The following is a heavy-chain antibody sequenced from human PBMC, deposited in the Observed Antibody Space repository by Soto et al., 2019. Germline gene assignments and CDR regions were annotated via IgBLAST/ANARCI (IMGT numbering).Heavy chain of an antibody. CDR3: ARGGRITIFGVVPGSWFDP. V-gene: IGHV3-30-3*01. D-gene: IGHD3-3*01. J-gene: IGHJ5*02. Sequence: PGGSLRLSCAASGFTFSSYAMHWVRQAPGKGLEWVAVISYDGSNKYYADSVKGRFTISRDNSKNTLYLQMNSLRAEDTAVYYCARGGRITIFGVVPGSWFDPWGQGTLVTVSS. CDR2: ISYDGSNK. CDR1: GFTFSSYA.